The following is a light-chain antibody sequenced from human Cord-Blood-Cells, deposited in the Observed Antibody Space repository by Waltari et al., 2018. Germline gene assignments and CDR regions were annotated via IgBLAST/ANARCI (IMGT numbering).Light chain of an antibody. J-gene: IGLJ1*01. CDR2: EVS. CDR3: SSYAGSNNFV. V-gene: IGLV2-8*01. Sequence: QSALTQPPSASGSPGPSVTIPCTGTSSDAGGSNYVPWYQQHPGKAPKLMIYEVSKRPSGVPDRFSGSKSGNTASLTVSGLQAEDEADYYCSSYAGSNNFVFGTGTKVTVL. CDR1: SSDAGGSNY.